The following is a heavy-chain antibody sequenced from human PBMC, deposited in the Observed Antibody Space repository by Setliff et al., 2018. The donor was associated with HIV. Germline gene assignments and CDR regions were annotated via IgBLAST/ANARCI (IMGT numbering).Heavy chain of an antibody. CDR2: MSTSSSYI. CDR1: GFTFSSYS. D-gene: IGHD3-22*01. V-gene: IGHV3-21*01. CDR3: VRDSYYDSSGYYRGALDI. J-gene: IGHJ3*02. Sequence: KAGGSLRLSCAASGFTFSSYSMNWVRQAPGKGLEWVSYMSTSSSYIYYADSVKGRFTISRDNAKNSLYLQMNSLRAEDTAVYYCVRDSYYDSSGYYRGALDIWGQGTMVTVSS.